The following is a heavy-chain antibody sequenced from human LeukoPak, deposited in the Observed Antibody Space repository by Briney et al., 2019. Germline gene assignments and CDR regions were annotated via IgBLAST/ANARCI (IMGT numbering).Heavy chain of an antibody. CDR1: GFTFSSYA. D-gene: IGHD3-22*01. Sequence: GGSLRLSCAASGFTFSSYAMSWVRQAPGKGLEWVSAISGSGGSTYYADSVKGRFTISRDNSKNTLYLQMNSLRAEDTAVYYCAKAHYYDSSGYSNYWGQGTLVTVSS. CDR3: AKAHYYDSSGYSNY. J-gene: IGHJ4*02. V-gene: IGHV3-23*01. CDR2: ISGSGGST.